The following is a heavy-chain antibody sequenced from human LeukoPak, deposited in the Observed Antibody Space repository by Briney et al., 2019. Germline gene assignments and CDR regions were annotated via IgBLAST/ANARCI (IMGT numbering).Heavy chain of an antibody. D-gene: IGHD6-6*01. CDR2: FYHGGRT. CDR1: GYSISSGYY. Sequence: SETLSLTCAVSGYSISSGYYWGWIRQPPGKRQEWIGSFYHGGRTHYNPSLRSRVTVSVDTSKNQFSLKLSSVTAADTAVYYCVRHVSPGDQLVRSYFDNWGQGTLVTVSS. J-gene: IGHJ4*02. CDR3: VRHVSPGDQLVRSYFDN. V-gene: IGHV4-38-2*01.